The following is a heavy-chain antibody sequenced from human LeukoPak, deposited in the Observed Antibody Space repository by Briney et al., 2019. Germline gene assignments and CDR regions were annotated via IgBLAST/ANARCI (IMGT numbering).Heavy chain of an antibody. CDR1: GFTFRSYA. J-gene: IGHJ6*02. Sequence: PGGSLRLSCAASGFTFRSYAMSWVRQAPGKGLEWVSAISGNGGSTSYADSVKGRFTISRDNSKNTLYLQMNSLRAEDTAVYYCARDTDIVVVPAARSESYYYGMDVWGQGTTVTVSS. V-gene: IGHV3-23*01. CDR2: ISGNGGST. D-gene: IGHD2-2*01. CDR3: ARDTDIVVVPAARSESYYYGMDV.